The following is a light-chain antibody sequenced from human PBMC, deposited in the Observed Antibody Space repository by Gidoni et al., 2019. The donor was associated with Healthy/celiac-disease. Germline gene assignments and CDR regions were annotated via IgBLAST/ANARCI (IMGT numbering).Light chain of an antibody. J-gene: IGKJ4*01. V-gene: IGKV1-39*01. CDR2: AAS. CDR1: QSISSY. CDR3: QQSYRTPLT. Sequence: DIQMTQSPSSLSASVGDRVTITCRASQSISSYLNWYQQKPGKAPKLLIYAASSLKSGVPSRFSGSGSGPDFTLTIRSLQPYDFATYYCQQSYRTPLTFGGGTKVDIK.